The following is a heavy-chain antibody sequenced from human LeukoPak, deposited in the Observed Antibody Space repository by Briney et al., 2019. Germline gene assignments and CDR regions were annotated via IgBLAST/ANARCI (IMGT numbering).Heavy chain of an antibody. V-gene: IGHV3-21*01. D-gene: IGHD6-19*01. CDR2: ISSSSSYI. Sequence: GGSLRLSCAASGFTFSSYWMSWVRQAPGKGLEWVSSISSSSSYIYYADSVKGRFTISRDNAKNSLYLQMNSLRAEDTAVYYCARGMGYSSGWYDAFDIWGQGTMVTVSS. J-gene: IGHJ3*02. CDR1: GFTFSSYW. CDR3: ARGMGYSSGWYDAFDI.